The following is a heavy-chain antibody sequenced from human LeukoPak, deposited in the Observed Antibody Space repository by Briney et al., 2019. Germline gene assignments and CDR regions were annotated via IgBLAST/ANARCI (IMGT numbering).Heavy chain of an antibody. V-gene: IGHV3-30-3*01. CDR1: GFTFSSYA. D-gene: IGHD6-13*01. CDR2: ISYDGSSK. CDR3: ARDSEGGSSWYFDAFDI. J-gene: IGHJ3*02. Sequence: GRSLRLSCAASGFTFSSYAVHWVRQAPGKGLEWVALISYDGSSKYYADSVKGRFTISRDNSKNTLYLQMNSLRAEDTAVYYCARDSEGGSSWYFDAFDIWGQGTMVTVSS.